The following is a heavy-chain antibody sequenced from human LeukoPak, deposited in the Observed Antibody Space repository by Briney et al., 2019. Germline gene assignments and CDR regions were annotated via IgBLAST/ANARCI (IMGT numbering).Heavy chain of an antibody. Sequence: RASVKVSCKASGYTFTGYYMHWVRQAPGQGLEWMGWINPNSGGTNYAQKFQGRVTMTRDTSLSTAYMELSRLSSDDTAVYYCARDPYSSSCYLGVHNWFDPWGQGTLVTVSS. D-gene: IGHD6-13*01. CDR1: GYTFTGYY. CDR3: ARDPYSSSCYLGVHNWFDP. V-gene: IGHV1-2*02. J-gene: IGHJ5*02. CDR2: INPNSGGT.